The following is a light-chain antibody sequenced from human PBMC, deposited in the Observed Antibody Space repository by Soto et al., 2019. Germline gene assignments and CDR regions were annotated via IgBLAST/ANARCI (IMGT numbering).Light chain of an antibody. J-gene: IGKJ4*01. CDR2: DAS. CDR3: QQRSNRPLT. CDR1: KSVSDY. V-gene: IGKV3-11*01. Sequence: EIVLTPSPGTLSLSPGERATLSCRASKSVSDYLAWYQKKPGQAPRLLIYDASNRATGIPARFSGSGSGTDFTLTISSLESEDFAVYYCQQRSNRPLTFGGGTKVEI.